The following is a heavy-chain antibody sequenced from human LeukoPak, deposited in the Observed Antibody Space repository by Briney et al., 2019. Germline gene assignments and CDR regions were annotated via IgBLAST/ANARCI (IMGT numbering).Heavy chain of an antibody. J-gene: IGHJ6*04. V-gene: IGHV3-30*03. CDR1: GFTFSSYG. Sequence: GGSLRLSCAASGFTFSSYGMHWVRQAPGKGLEWVAVISYDGSNKYYADSVKGRFTISRDNAKNSLYLQMNSLRAEDTAVYYCARDVVRGSGGDVWGKGTTVTISS. CDR3: ARDVVRGSGGDV. CDR2: ISYDGSNK. D-gene: IGHD3-10*01.